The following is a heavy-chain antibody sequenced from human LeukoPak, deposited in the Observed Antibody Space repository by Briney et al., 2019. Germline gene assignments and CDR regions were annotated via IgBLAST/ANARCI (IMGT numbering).Heavy chain of an antibody. CDR3: ARLRGRIAAREAYYFDY. CDR1: GGTFSSYA. V-gene: IGHV1-69*01. D-gene: IGHD6-6*01. J-gene: IGHJ4*02. CDR2: IIPIFGTA. Sequence: SVKVSCKASGGTFSSYAISWVRQAPGQGLEWMGGIIPIFGTANYAQKFQGRVTITADESTSTAYMELSSLRSEDTAVYYCARLRGRIAAREAYYFDYWGQGTLVTVSS.